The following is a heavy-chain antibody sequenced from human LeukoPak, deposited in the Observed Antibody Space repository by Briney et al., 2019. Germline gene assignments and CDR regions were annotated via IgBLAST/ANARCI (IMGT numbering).Heavy chain of an antibody. J-gene: IGHJ4*02. CDR3: AKGQRWELPFDY. Sequence: GASLRLSCAASGFTFSNYAMSGVRQAPGKGLEWVSAISGSGGSTYYADSVKGRFTISRDNSKNTLYLQMNSLRAEDTAVYSCAKGQRWELPFDYWGQGTLVTVFS. CDR2: ISGSGGST. V-gene: IGHV3-23*01. D-gene: IGHD1-26*01. CDR1: GFTFSNYA.